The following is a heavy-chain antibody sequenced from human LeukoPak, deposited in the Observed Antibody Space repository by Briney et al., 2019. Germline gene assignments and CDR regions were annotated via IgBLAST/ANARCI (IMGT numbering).Heavy chain of an antibody. CDR2: ISSSSSYI. D-gene: IGHD5-12*01. J-gene: IGHJ6*02. Sequence: GGSLRLSCAASGFTFSIYAMSWVRQAPGKGLEWVSSISSSSSYIYYADSVKGRFTISRDNAKNSLYLQMNSLRAEDTAVYYCARDSENSGYDAYYYYGMDVWGQGTTVTVSS. CDR1: GFTFSIYA. V-gene: IGHV3-21*01. CDR3: ARDSENSGYDAYYYYGMDV.